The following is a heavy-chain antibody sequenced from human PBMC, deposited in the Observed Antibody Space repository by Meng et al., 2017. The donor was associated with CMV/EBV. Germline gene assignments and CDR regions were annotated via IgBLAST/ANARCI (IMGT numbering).Heavy chain of an antibody. CDR3: ARGRRHKLGKNNYWFDP. J-gene: IGHJ5*02. D-gene: IGHD7-27*01. CDR1: GYTFTSYD. CDR2: MNPNSGNT. V-gene: IGHV1-8*01. Sequence: ASVKVSCKDSGYTFTSYDINWVRQATGQGLEWMGWMNPNSGNTGYAQKFRGRVTMTRNTSISTAYMELSSLRSEDTAVYYCARGRRHKLGKNNYWFDPWGQGTLVTVSS.